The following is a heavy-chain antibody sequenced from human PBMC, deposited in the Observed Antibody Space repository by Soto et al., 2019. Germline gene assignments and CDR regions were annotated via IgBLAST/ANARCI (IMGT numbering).Heavy chain of an antibody. D-gene: IGHD1-7*01. Sequence: GGSLRLSCVPSGFTFSHYAMHWLRQPPGKGLEWITIIWSDGTKQYYADSVKGRFTISKDDSKNTLYLQMDNLRPEDTAVYYCARGTNNWNYDSFDYWGQGALVTVSS. V-gene: IGHV3-33*01. CDR2: IWSDGTKQ. CDR1: GFTFSHYA. CDR3: ARGTNNWNYDSFDY. J-gene: IGHJ4*02.